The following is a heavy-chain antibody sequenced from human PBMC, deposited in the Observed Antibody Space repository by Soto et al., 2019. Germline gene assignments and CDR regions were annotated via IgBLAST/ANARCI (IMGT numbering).Heavy chain of an antibody. D-gene: IGHD5-18*01. CDR2: IKSKTDGGTT. Sequence: PGGSLRLSCAASGFTFSNAWMSWVRQAPGKGLEWVGRIKSKTDGGTTDYAAPVKGRFTISRDDSKTTLYLQMNSLKTEDTAVYYCTTDIDTAMYSDAFDIWGQGTMVTVSS. J-gene: IGHJ3*02. V-gene: IGHV3-15*01. CDR1: GFTFSNAW. CDR3: TTDIDTAMYSDAFDI.